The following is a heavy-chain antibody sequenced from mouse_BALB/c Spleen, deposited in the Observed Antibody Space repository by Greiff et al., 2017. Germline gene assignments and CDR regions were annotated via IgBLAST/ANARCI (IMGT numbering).Heavy chain of an antibody. J-gene: IGHJ4*01. D-gene: IGHD2-12*01. CDR1: GFTFSDYY. V-gene: IGHV5-4*02. CDR3: ARGLLYYYAMDY. CDR2: ISDGGSYT. Sequence: EVKVVESGGGLVKPGGSLKLSCAASGFTFSDYYMYWVRQTPEKRLEWVATISDGGSYTYYPDSVKGRFTISRDNAKNNLYLQMSSLKSEDTAMYYCARGLLYYYAMDYWGQGTSVTVSS.